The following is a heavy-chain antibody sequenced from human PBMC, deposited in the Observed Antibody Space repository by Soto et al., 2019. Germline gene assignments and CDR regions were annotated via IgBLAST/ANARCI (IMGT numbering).Heavy chain of an antibody. V-gene: IGHV3-66*01. D-gene: IGHD3-9*01. CDR2: IYSGGST. CDR1: GFTVSSNY. Sequence: GGSLRLSCAASGFTVSSNYMSWVRQAPGKGLEWVSVIYSGGSTYYADSVKGRFTISRDNSKNTLYLQMDSLRAEDTAVYYCARAQRYFDWFSPFDYWGQGTLVTVSS. CDR3: ARAQRYFDWFSPFDY. J-gene: IGHJ4*02.